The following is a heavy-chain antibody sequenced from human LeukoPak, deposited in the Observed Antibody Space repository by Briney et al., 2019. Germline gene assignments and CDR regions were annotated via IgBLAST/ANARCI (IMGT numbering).Heavy chain of an antibody. CDR3: ARDWYGDYGIGLGYFDY. CDR2: INPSGGST. V-gene: IGHV1-46*02. Sequence: GASVKVSCKASGYTFKNYDINWVRQATGQGLEWMGIINPSGGSTSYAQKFQGRVTMTRDTSTSTVYMELSSLRSEDTAVYYCARDWYGDYGIGLGYFDYWGQGTLVTVSS. J-gene: IGHJ4*02. D-gene: IGHD4-17*01. CDR1: GYTFKNYD.